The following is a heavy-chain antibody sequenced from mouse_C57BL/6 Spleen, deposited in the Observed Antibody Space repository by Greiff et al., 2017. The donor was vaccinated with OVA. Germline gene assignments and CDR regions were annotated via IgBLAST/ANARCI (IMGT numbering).Heavy chain of an antibody. D-gene: IGHD1-1*01. V-gene: IGHV1-82*01. Sequence: VKLMESGPELVKPGASVKISCKASGYAFSSSWMNWVKQRPGKGLEWIGRIYPGDGDTNYNGKFKGKATLTADKSSSTAYMQLSSLTSEDSAVYFCARSVLRSWYFDVWGTGTTVTVSS. CDR2: IYPGDGDT. CDR1: GYAFSSSW. CDR3: ARSVLRSWYFDV. J-gene: IGHJ1*03.